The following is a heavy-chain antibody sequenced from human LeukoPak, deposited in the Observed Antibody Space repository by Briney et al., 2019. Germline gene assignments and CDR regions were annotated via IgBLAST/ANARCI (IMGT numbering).Heavy chain of an antibody. D-gene: IGHD1-20*01. CDR2: IYYSGSA. J-gene: IGHJ4*02. CDR1: GGSISSGTSY. CDR3: ARLITGTTGTYFDY. Sequence: SETLSLTCTVSGGSISSGTSYWSWIRQPPGKGLEWIGYIYYSGSANYNPSLKSRVTISVDTSKNQFSLKLSSVTAADTAVYYCARLITGTTGTYFDYWGQGTLVTVSS. V-gene: IGHV4-61*01.